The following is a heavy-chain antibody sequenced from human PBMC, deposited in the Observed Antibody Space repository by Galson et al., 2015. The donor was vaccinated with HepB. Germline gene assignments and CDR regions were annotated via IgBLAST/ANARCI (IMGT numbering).Heavy chain of an antibody. J-gene: IGHJ3*02. CDR1: GDSVSSNSAA. Sequence: CAISGDSVSSNSAAWNWIRQSPSRGLEWLGRTYYRSKWYNDYAVSVKSRITINPDTSKNQFSLQLNSVTPEDTAVYYCARGSLVEMATISAFDIWGQGTMVTVSS. D-gene: IGHD5-24*01. V-gene: IGHV6-1*01. CDR3: ARGSLVEMATISAFDI. CDR2: TYYRSKWYN.